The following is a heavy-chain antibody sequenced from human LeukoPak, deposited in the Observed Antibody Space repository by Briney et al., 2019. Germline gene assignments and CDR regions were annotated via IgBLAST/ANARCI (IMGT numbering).Heavy chain of an antibody. CDR3: AKDYGSGTS. CDR2: ISYDGSNK. V-gene: IGHV3-30*04. CDR1: GFTFSSYA. J-gene: IGHJ4*02. D-gene: IGHD3-10*01. Sequence: GRSLRLSCAASGFTFSSYAMHWVRQAPGKGLEWVAVISYDGSNKYYADSVKGRFTISRDNSKNTLYLQMNSLRAEDTAVYFCAKDYGSGTSWGQGTLFTVSS.